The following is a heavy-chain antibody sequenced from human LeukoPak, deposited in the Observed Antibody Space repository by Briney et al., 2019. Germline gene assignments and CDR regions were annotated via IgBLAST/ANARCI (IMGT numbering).Heavy chain of an antibody. CDR1: VGSFSGYY. CDR3: ARGYYGSGSHCCHMDV. D-gene: IGHD3-10*01. V-gene: IGHV4-34*01. CDR2: INHSGST. J-gene: IGHJ6*03. Sequence: SETLSLTCAVYVGSFSGYYWSWIRQPPGKGLEWIGEINHSGSTNYNSSLKSRVTIPVDTSKNQFSLKLSSVTAADTAVYYCARGYYGSGSHCCHMDVWGKGTTITVS.